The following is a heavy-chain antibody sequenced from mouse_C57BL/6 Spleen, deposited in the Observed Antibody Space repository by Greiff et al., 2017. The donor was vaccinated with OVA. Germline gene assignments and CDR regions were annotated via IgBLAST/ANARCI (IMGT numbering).Heavy chain of an antibody. CDR2: ISSGSSTI. D-gene: IGHD2-4*01. CDR1: GFTFSDYG. V-gene: IGHV5-17*01. CDR3: ARPTVYYDYDEGGYYAMDY. J-gene: IGHJ4*01. Sequence: EVQGVESGGGLVKPGGSLKLSCAASGFTFSDYGMHWVRQAPEKGLEWVAYISSGSSTIYYADTVKGRFTISRDNAKNTLFLQMTSLRSEDTAMYYCARPTVYYDYDEGGYYAMDYWGQGTSVTVSS.